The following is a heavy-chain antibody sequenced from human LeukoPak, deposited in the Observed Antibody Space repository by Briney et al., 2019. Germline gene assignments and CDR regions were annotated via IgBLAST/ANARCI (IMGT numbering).Heavy chain of an antibody. J-gene: IGHJ5*02. CDR2: INPSGGST. Sequence: GASVKVSCKASGYTFTGYYMHWVRQAPGQGLEWMGIINPSGGSTSYAQKFQGRVTMTRDMSTSTVYMELSSLRSEDTAVYYCASGKSIVGATDAGWFDPWGQGTLVTVSS. CDR1: GYTFTGYY. CDR3: ASGKSIVGATDAGWFDP. D-gene: IGHD1-26*01. V-gene: IGHV1-46*01.